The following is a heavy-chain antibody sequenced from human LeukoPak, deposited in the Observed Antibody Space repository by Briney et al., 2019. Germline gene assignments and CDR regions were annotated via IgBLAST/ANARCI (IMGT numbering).Heavy chain of an antibody. V-gene: IGHV3-7*01. Sequence: GGSLRLSCAASGFTFSSYWISWVRQAPGKGLEWVANIKQDGSEKYYVDSVKGRFTISRDNAKNSLYLQMNSLRAEDTAVYYCARDFATMIDDAFDIWGQGTMVTVSS. CDR1: GFTFSSYW. J-gene: IGHJ3*02. CDR3: ARDFATMIDDAFDI. D-gene: IGHD3-22*01. CDR2: IKQDGSEK.